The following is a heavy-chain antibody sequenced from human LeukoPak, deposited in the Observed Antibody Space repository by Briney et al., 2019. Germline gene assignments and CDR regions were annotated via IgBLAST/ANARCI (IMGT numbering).Heavy chain of an antibody. CDR3: ARGDWFHP. D-gene: IGHD5-24*01. CDR2: IYVSGNT. CDR1: GGSISDYY. J-gene: IGHJ5*02. V-gene: IGHV4-4*07. Sequence: SETLSLTRTVSGGSISDYYWSWIRQPAGKGLEWIGRIYVSGNTNYNPSLKSRVTMSVDTSKNQVSLNLSSVPADDTAVYYRARGDWFHPWGQGTLVTVSS.